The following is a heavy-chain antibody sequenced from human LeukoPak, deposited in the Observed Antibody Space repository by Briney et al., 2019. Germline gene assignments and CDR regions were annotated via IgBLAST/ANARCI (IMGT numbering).Heavy chain of an antibody. V-gene: IGHV4-61*02. CDR3: AREGKITMVRGVIRYYYMDV. D-gene: IGHD3-10*01. Sequence: SQTLSLTCTVSGASLSSGSYYWSWIRQPAGKGLEWIGRIYPSGSTDYNPSLKSRVTISIDTSKNQFSLKQSSVTAADTAVYYCAREGKITMVRGVIRYYYMDVWGKGTTVTISS. CDR2: IYPSGST. J-gene: IGHJ6*03. CDR1: GASLSSGSYY.